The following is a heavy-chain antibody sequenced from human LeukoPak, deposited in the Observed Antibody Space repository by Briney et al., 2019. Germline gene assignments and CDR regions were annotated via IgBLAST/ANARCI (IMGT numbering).Heavy chain of an antibody. CDR1: GYTFTSYD. CDR3: ARDGSGILWRIFDY. J-gene: IGHJ4*02. Sequence: ASVKVSCKASGYTFTSYDINWVRQATGQGLEWMGWMNPNSGNTGYAQKFQGRVTMTRNTSISTAHMELSSLRSEDTAVYYCARDGSGILWRIFDYWGQGTLVTVSS. V-gene: IGHV1-8*01. D-gene: IGHD3-10*01. CDR2: MNPNSGNT.